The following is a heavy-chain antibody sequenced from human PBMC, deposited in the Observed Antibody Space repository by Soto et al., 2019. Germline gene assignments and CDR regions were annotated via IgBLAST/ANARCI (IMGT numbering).Heavy chain of an antibody. D-gene: IGHD6-19*01. CDR1: GFTFSSYE. CDR3: ARVGLSSGWYKVAYYGMDV. V-gene: IGHV3-48*03. Sequence: HPGGSLRLSCAASGFTFSSYEMDWVRQAPGKGLEWVSYISSSGSTIYYADSVKGRFTISRDNAKNSLYLQMNSLRAEDTAVYYCARVGLSSGWYKVAYYGMDVWGQGTTVTVSS. J-gene: IGHJ6*02. CDR2: ISSSGSTI.